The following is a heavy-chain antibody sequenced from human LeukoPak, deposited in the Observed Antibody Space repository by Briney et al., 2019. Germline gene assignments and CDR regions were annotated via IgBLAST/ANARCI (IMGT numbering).Heavy chain of an antibody. CDR2: ISGSGGST. J-gene: IGHJ4*02. CDR1: GFTFSSYA. Sequence: GGSLRLPCAASGFTFSSYAMSWVRQAPGKGLEWVSAISGSGGSTYYADFVKGRFTISRDNSKNTLYLQMNSLRAEDRAVYYCAKVRYCGGDCYSFDYWGQGTPVTVSS. V-gene: IGHV3-23*01. D-gene: IGHD2-21*02. CDR3: AKVRYCGGDCYSFDY.